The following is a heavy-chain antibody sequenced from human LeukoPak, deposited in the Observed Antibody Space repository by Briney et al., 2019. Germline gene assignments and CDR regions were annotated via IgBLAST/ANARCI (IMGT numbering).Heavy chain of an antibody. J-gene: IGHJ4*02. CDR1: GGTFSSYA. CDR3: ARRYDYGEHFDY. D-gene: IGHD4-17*01. CDR2: IIPIFGTA. V-gene: IGHV1-69*13. Sequence: ASVKVSCKASGGTFSSYAISWVRQAPGQGLEWMGGIIPIFGTANYAQKFQGRVTITADESTCTAYMELSSLRSEDTAVYYCARRYDYGEHFDYWGQGTLVTVSS.